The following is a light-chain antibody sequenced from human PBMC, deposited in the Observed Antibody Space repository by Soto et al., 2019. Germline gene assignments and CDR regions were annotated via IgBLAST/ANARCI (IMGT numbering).Light chain of an antibody. V-gene: IGKV3-11*02. CDR1: QSVSSY. CDR3: QQRGNWPLT. Sequence: EIVLTQSPATLSLSPGERATLSCRASQSVSSYLAWYQQKPGQAPRLLIYDASNRAAGIPARFSGTGSGRDVTLTISSLEPEDFAFYYCQQRGNWPLTFGGGTKVEVK. J-gene: IGKJ4*01. CDR2: DAS.